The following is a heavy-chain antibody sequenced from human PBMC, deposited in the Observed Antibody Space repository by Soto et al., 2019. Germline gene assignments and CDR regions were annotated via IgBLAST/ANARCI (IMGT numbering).Heavy chain of an antibody. J-gene: IGHJ6*02. CDR1: VGSFSSYA. CDR3: ARDLATPGPRFSCCAMDV. D-gene: IGHD6-13*01. CDR2: IVPFFGTA. Sequence: QVQLVQSGAAVKKPWSSVKVSCKASVGSFSSYAISWVRQAPGQGLEWMGGIVPFFGTANYAQKFQARVTITAEKSTSTAYMELSNPRSEDTAVYYCARDLATPGPRFSCCAMDVWGQGTTVTVSS. V-gene: IGHV1-69*06.